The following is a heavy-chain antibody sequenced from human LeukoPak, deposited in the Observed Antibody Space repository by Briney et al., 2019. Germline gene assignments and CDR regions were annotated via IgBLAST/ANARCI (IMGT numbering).Heavy chain of an antibody. Sequence: GGSLRLSCTASGFTVSSDYMSWVRKAPGKGLESVSVIYSSGHTFYADSVKGRFTISRDNSKNTLYLQMSSLRAEDTAVYYCARIVYSYFDYWGQGALVTVSS. V-gene: IGHV3-53*01. J-gene: IGHJ4*02. CDR3: ARIVYSYFDY. CDR1: GFTVSSDY. CDR2: IYSSGHT. D-gene: IGHD2-15*01.